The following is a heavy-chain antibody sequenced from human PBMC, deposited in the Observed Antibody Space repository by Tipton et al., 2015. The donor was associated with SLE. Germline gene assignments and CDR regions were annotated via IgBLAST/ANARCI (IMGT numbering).Heavy chain of an antibody. Sequence: SLRLSCAASGFTFDDYAMHWVRQGAGKGLEWVSGISWDSDYIGYADSVKGRFTISRDNSKNSLYLQMNSLRTEDTALYYCTKSTDSSAWYGYFDYWGPGTQVTVSS. CDR2: ISWDSDYI. CDR1: GFTFDDYA. J-gene: IGHJ4*02. CDR3: TKSTDSSAWYGYFDY. D-gene: IGHD6-13*01. V-gene: IGHV3-9*01.